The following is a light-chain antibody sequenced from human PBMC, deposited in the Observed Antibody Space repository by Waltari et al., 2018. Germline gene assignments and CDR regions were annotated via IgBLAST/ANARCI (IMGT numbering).Light chain of an antibody. J-gene: IGKJ4*01. CDR3: QQYDISPLT. CDR2: GTF. Sequence: EIVLTQSPGTLSLSPGEGATLSCRTSQTIRTTYLAWYQQKPGQAPTLLIYGTFIRATGIPDRFTGSGSGTDFSLTISSLEAEDFATYYCQQYDISPLTFGGGTKVEIK. V-gene: IGKV3-20*01. CDR1: QTIRTTY.